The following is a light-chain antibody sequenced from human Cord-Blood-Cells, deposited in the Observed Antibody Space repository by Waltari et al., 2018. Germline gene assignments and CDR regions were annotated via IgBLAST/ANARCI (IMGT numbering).Light chain of an antibody. V-gene: IGLV2-11*01. CDR3: CSYAGSYV. CDR1: SSDVGGYNY. J-gene: IGLJ1*01. Sequence: QYALTQPRSVSGSPGQSVNISCTGTSSDVGGYNYVSGYQQHPGKAPKLMIYDVSKRPSGVPDRFSGSKSGNTASMTISGLQAEDEADYYCCSYAGSYVFGTGTKVTVL. CDR2: DVS.